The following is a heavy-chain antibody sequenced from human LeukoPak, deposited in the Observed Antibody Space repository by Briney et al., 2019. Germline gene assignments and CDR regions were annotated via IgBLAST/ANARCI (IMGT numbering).Heavy chain of an antibody. D-gene: IGHD1/OR15-1a*01. J-gene: IGHJ5*02. V-gene: IGHV1-8*01. CDR3: ARSGTRAAARRSNWFDP. CDR2: MNPNSGNT. Sequence: ASVKVSCKASGYTFTSYDINWVRQATGQGLEWMGWMNPNSGNTGYAQKFQGRVTMTRNTSISTAYMELSSLRSEDTAVYYCARSGTRAAARRSNWFDPWRQGTLVSVSS. CDR1: GYTFTSYD.